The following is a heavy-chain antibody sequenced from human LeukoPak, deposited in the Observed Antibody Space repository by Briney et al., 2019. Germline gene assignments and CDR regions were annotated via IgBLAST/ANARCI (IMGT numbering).Heavy chain of an antibody. CDR1: GFTFSSYG. V-gene: IGHV3-30*19. CDR3: AREIMAFDI. CDR2: ISYDGSNK. Sequence: GGSLRLSCAASGFTFSSYGIHWVRQAPGKGLEWVAVISYDGSNKYYADSVKGRFTISRDNSKDTLYLQMNSLRAEDTAVYYCAREIMAFDIWGQGTMVTVSS. J-gene: IGHJ3*02.